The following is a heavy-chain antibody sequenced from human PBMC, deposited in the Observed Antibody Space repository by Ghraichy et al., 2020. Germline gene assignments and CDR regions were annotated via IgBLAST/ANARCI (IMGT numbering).Heavy chain of an antibody. D-gene: IGHD6-19*01. CDR1: GGSFSGYY. J-gene: IGHJ4*02. CDR2: INHSGST. Sequence: GSLRLSCAVYGGSFSGYYWSWIRQPPGKGLEWIGEINHSGSTNYNPSLKSRVTISVDTSKNQFSLKLSSVTAADTAVYYCAGSYSSGWYGDDYWGQGTLVTVSS. V-gene: IGHV4-34*01. CDR3: AGSYSSGWYGDDY.